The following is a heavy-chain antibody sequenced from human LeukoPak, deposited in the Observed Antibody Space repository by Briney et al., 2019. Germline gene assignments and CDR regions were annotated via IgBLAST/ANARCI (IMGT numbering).Heavy chain of an antibody. J-gene: IGHJ3*02. D-gene: IGHD3-3*01. Sequence: SETLSLTCTVSGGSISSGSYYWSWIRQTAGKGLEWIGRIYTTGSTNYNPSLKSRVTMSVDTSKNQFSLKLTSVTAADTAVYYCARVTSGYYTADAFDIWGHGTMVTVSS. CDR1: GGSISSGSYY. CDR2: IYTTGST. V-gene: IGHV4-61*02. CDR3: ARVTSGYYTADAFDI.